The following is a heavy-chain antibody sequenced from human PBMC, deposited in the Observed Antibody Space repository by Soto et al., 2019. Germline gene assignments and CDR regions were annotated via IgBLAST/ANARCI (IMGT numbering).Heavy chain of an antibody. CDR3: ARDYMFRGRDSNWFDP. CDR2: VNSDGRST. Sequence: EVQLVESGGGLVQPGGSLRLSCAASGFTFNNYWMHWVRQAPGKGLVWVSRVNSDGRSTTYTDSVKGRFAISRDNAKNTLYLQMNSLRPEDTAVYYCARDYMFRGRDSNWFDPWGQGTLVTVSS. V-gene: IGHV3-74*01. CDR1: GFTFNNYW. D-gene: IGHD3-10*01. J-gene: IGHJ5*02.